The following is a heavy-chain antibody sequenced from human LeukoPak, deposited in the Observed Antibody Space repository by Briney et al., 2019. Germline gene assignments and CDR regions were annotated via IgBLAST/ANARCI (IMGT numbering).Heavy chain of an antibody. D-gene: IGHD2-2*01. CDR2: ISYDGSNK. J-gene: IGHJ6*02. CDR1: GFTFSSYG. CDR3: AKDGLFGGVPAAIEAGGFMEDYYYYGMDV. Sequence: PGGSLRLSCAASGFTFSSYGMHWVRQAPGKGLEWVAVISYDGSNKYYADSVKGRFTISRDNSKNTLYLQMNSLRAEDTAVYYCAKDGLFGGVPAAIEAGGFMEDYYYYGMDVWGQGTTVTVSS. V-gene: IGHV3-30*18.